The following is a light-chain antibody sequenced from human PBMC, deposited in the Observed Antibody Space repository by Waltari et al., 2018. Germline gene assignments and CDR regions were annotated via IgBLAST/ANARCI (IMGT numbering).Light chain of an antibody. Sequence: QSVLTQPPSASGTPGQRVTISCSGSSSNIGSNYVYWYQQLPGTAPKLLIYRNNQRPSGGPDRFSGSKSGTSASLAISGLRSEDEADYYCAAWDDSLSGPVFGGGTKLTVI. CDR3: AAWDDSLSGPV. V-gene: IGLV1-47*01. J-gene: IGLJ2*01. CDR1: SSNIGSNY. CDR2: RNN.